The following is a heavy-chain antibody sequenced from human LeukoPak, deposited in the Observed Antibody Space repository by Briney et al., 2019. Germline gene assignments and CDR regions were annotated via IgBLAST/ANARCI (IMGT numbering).Heavy chain of an antibody. V-gene: IGHV1-18*01. D-gene: IGHD2-2*01. CDR3: ARDGEDIVVAPAATDNWFDP. CDR1: GYTFTSYG. CDR2: ISAYNGNT. Sequence: ASVKVSCKASGYTFTSYGISWVRQAPRQRLEWMAWISAYNGNTNYTQKLQGRVTMTTDTSTSTAYMELRSLRSDDTAVYYCARDGEDIVVAPAATDNWFDPWGQGTLVTVSS. J-gene: IGHJ5*02.